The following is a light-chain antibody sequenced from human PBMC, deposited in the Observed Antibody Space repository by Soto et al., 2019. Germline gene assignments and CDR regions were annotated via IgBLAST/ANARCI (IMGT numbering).Light chain of an antibody. V-gene: IGLV2-14*01. CDR1: SSDIGGYNY. Sequence: QSALTQPASMSGSPGQSITISCTGTSSDIGGYNYISWYQQLPGKAPKFIIYDVRNRPSGVSKRFSGSRSGNTASLTISGLQAEDEADYYCSSYTSSSTVIFGGGTKLTVL. CDR2: DVR. CDR3: SSYTSSSTVI. J-gene: IGLJ2*01.